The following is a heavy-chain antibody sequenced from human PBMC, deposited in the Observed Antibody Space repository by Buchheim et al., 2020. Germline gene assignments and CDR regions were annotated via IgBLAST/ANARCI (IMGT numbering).Heavy chain of an antibody. J-gene: IGHJ4*02. V-gene: IGHV3-23*04. CDR3: AKGYRDGYNPFDY. CDR2: IRGSDGGT. CDR1: GFTFSSYA. D-gene: IGHD5-24*01. Sequence: EVQLVESGGGLVQPGGSLRLSCVASGFTFSSYAMNWVRQAPGKGLEWVSVIRGSDGGTYYAGSVKGRFTLSRDNSNNTLYLQMNSLRAEDTAVYYCAKGYRDGYNPFDYWGRGTL.